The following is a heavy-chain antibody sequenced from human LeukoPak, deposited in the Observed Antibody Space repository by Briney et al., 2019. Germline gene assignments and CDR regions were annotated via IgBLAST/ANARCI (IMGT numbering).Heavy chain of an antibody. D-gene: IGHD6-19*01. J-gene: IGHJ5*02. CDR2: IDIPGNT. V-gene: IGHV3-13*01. CDR1: GFTLSSYD. Sequence: GGSLRLSCAASGFTLSSYDMHWVRQPTGKGLEWVSGIDIPGNTYYPDSVKGRFTMSRESAKNSLYLQMNSLRAGDTAVYYCARAVAGTHWFDPWGQGTLVTVSS. CDR3: ARAVAGTHWFDP.